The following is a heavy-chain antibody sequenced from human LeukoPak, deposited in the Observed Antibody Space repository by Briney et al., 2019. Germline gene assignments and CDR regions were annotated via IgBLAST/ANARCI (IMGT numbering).Heavy chain of an antibody. CDR3: ARDRYSSSSGVDY. J-gene: IGHJ4*02. Sequence: GGSLRLSCAASGFTFSSYSMNWVRQAPGKGLEWVSSISSSSSYIYYADSVKGRFTISRDNAKNSLCLQMNSLRAEDTAVYYCARDRYSSSSGVDYWGQGTLVTVSS. CDR2: ISSSSSYI. V-gene: IGHV3-21*01. D-gene: IGHD6-13*01. CDR1: GFTFSSYS.